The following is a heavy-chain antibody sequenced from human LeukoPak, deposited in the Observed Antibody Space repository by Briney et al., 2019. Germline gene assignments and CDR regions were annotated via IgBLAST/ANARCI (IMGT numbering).Heavy chain of an antibody. J-gene: IGHJ4*02. Sequence: GGSLRLSCAASGLTFSSYNMNWVRQAPGKGLEWVSFISSSSNYIYYTDSVKGRFTISRDNAKNSLFLQMNSLRAEDTAVYYCARDGENVVVVAATHLDYWGQGTLVTVSS. D-gene: IGHD2-15*01. CDR1: GLTFSSYN. CDR3: ARDGENVVVVAATHLDY. V-gene: IGHV3-21*01. CDR2: ISSSSNYI.